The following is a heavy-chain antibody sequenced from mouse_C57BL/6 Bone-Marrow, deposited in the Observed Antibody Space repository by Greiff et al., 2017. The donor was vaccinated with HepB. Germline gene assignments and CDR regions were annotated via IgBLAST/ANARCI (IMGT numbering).Heavy chain of an antibody. Sequence: VQLQQSGPGLAKPSQTLSLTCSVTGYSITSDYWNWIRKFPGNKLEYMGYISYSGSTYYNPSLNSRISITRDTSKNQYYLQLNSLTTEDTATYYCARGVTAVVAHWYFDVWGTGTTVTVSS. D-gene: IGHD1-1*01. V-gene: IGHV3-8*01. CDR3: ARGVTAVVAHWYFDV. CDR2: ISYSGST. J-gene: IGHJ1*03. CDR1: GYSITSDY.